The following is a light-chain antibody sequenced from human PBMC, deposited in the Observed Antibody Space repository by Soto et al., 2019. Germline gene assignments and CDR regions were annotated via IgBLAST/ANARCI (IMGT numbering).Light chain of an antibody. CDR1: SSDVGTYNL. Sequence: QSALTQPASVSGSPGQSITISCTGTSSDVGTYNLVSWYQQHPGKAPKLIIYDVSRRPSGVSNRFSGSKSGNTASLTISGSQAEDEADYYCCSYAGSSTFSYVFGTGTKLTVL. CDR2: DVS. J-gene: IGLJ1*01. V-gene: IGLV2-23*02. CDR3: CSYAGSSTFSYV.